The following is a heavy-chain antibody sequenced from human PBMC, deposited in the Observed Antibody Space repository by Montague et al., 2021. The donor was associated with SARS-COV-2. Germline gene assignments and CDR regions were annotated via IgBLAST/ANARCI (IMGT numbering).Heavy chain of an antibody. CDR1: GGSISSSNW. J-gene: IGHJ5*02. Sequence: SETLSLTCAVSGGSISSSNWWSWVRRPPGKGLEWIGSLYYTGSTYYNPSFKSRVTISVDTSKNQFSLKLSSVTAADTAVYYCARDSSSWYYWFDPWGQGTLVTVSS. CDR2: LYYTGST. D-gene: IGHD6-13*01. CDR3: ARDSSSWYYWFDP. V-gene: IGHV4-39*01.